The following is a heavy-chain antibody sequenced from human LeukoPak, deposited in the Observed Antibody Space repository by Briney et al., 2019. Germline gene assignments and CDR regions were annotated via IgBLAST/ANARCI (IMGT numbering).Heavy chain of an antibody. D-gene: IGHD3-16*01. V-gene: IGHV3-11*01. Sequence: PGGSLRLSCAASGFPFRDYYMTWIRQAPGKGLEWISYISRSGDSLYYADSVEGRFTISRDNAKNSLFLEMNSLRADDTAVYYCARGGGLDVWGQGATVTVSS. CDR1: GFPFRDYY. J-gene: IGHJ6*02. CDR2: ISRSGDSL. CDR3: ARGGGLDV.